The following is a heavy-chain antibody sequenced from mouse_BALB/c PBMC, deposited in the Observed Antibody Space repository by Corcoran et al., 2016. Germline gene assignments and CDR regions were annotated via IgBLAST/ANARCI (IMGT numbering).Heavy chain of an antibody. Sequence: EVQLQQSGPELVKPGASVKMSCKASGYTFTSYVMHWVKQKPGQGLEWIGYINPYNDGTKYNEKFKGKATLTSDKSSSTAYMELSSLTSEDSAVYYCAREGLRAWFAYWGQGTLVTVSA. CDR3: AREGLRAWFAY. D-gene: IGHD2-4*01. V-gene: IGHV1S136*01. J-gene: IGHJ3*01. CDR2: INPYNDGT. CDR1: GYTFTSYV.